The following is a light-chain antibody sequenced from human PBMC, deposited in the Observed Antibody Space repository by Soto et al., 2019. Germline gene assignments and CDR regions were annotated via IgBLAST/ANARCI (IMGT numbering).Light chain of an antibody. CDR2: AAS. Sequence: EIVLTQSPGTLSLSPGETATLSCRASQTVSSTYLAWHQHKPGQAPRLLIYAASSRAAGIADRFSGSGSGTDLTLTISRLEPEDVAVYYCQQYGTSPLTFGGGTKVDIK. CDR3: QQYGTSPLT. J-gene: IGKJ4*01. V-gene: IGKV3-20*01. CDR1: QTVSSTY.